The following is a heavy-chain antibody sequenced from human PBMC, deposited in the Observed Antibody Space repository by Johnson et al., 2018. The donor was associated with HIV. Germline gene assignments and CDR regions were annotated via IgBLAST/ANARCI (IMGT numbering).Heavy chain of an antibody. CDR1: GFTFSNYV. V-gene: IGHV3-30*03. D-gene: IGHD1-1*01. J-gene: IGHJ3*01. CDR2: ISADGSNK. Sequence: QLVESGGGVVQPGRSLRLSCAASGFTFSNYVMHWVRQAPGKGLEWVAVISADGSNKYYADSVKGRFTIARDSSKNTLHLQMNSLRAEDTAIYYCAITSGTDAFDFWGRGTMVTVSS. CDR3: AITSGTDAFDF.